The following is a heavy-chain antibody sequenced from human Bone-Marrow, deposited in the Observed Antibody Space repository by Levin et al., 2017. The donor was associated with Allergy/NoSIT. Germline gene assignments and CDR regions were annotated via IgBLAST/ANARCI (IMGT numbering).Heavy chain of an antibody. CDR2: IKSKTDGGTT. CDR3: TTADPLTMVRGVIASAFDS. V-gene: IGHV3-15*01. Sequence: GGSLRLSCAASGFTFSNAWMSWVRQAPGKGLEWVGRIKSKTDGGTTDYAAPVKGRFTISRDDSKNTLYLQMNSLKTEDTAVYYCTTADPLTMVRGVIASAFDSWGQGTMVTVSS. CDR1: GFTFSNAW. D-gene: IGHD3-10*01. J-gene: IGHJ3*02.